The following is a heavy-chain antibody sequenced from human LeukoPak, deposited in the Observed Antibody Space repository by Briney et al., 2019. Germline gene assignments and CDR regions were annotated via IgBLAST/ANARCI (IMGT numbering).Heavy chain of an antibody. CDR3: TTLGYHLDS. CDR1: GFAFSAYE. Sequence: AGSLRLSCAASGFAFSAYEMNWVRQAPGKGLEWVAYFAGSDTTKYYADSVRGRFTISRDNAKNSLYLQMNSLRAEDTALYYCTTLGYHLDSWGQGTLVTVSS. V-gene: IGHV3-48*03. CDR2: FAGSDTTK. D-gene: IGHD3-22*01. J-gene: IGHJ4*02.